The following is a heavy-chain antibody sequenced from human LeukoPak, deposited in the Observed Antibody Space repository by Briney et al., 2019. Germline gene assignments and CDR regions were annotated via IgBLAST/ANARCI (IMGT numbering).Heavy chain of an antibody. CDR2: IYWNDDK. V-gene: IGHV2-5*01. D-gene: IGHD3-3*01. Sequence: SGPTLGKPTQTLTLTCTFSGFPLRTGGVGVGWIRQPPVKALEWLALIYWNDDKRYSPSLKSRLTITKDTSKNQVVLTMTNMDPVDTATYYCAHTMSGYPFDYWGQGTLVTVSS. CDR3: AHTMSGYPFDY. CDR1: GFPLRTGGVG. J-gene: IGHJ4*02.